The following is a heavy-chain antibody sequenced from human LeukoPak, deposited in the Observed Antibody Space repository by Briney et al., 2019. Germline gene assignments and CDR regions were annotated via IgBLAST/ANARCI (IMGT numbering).Heavy chain of an antibody. J-gene: IGHJ3*02. D-gene: IGHD3-3*01. CDR1: GYSFTSYW. CDR2: IYPGDSDT. CDR3: ARRYYDFWSGYWDAFDI. Sequence: GESLKISCKGSGYSFTSYWIGWVRQMPGKGLEWMGIIYPGDSDTRYSPSFQGQVTLSADKSISTAYLQWSSLKASDTAMYYCARRYYDFWSGYWDAFDIWGQGTMVTVSS. V-gene: IGHV5-51*01.